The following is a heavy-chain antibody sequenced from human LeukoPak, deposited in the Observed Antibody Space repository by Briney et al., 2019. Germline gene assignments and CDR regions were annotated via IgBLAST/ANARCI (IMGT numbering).Heavy chain of an antibody. CDR1: GGTFSSYA. D-gene: IGHD3-10*01. V-gene: IGHV1-69*01. Sequence: ASVKVSCKASGGTFSSYAISWVRQAPGQGLEWMAGIIPIFGTANYAQKFQGRVTITADESTSTAYMELSSLRSEDTAVYYCARGRAMVRGVIRSAFDYWGQGTLVTVSS. CDR3: ARGRAMVRGVIRSAFDY. CDR2: IIPIFGTA. J-gene: IGHJ4*02.